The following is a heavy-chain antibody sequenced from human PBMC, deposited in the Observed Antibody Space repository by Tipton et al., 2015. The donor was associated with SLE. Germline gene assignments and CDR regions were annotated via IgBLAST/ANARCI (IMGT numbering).Heavy chain of an antibody. CDR1: GGSISTYF. CDR3: ARLEDPFGIFGVPKGWFDP. V-gene: IGHV4-59*01. CDR2: VYDSGST. Sequence: GSLRLSCTISGGSISTYFWSWIRQPPGKGLEWIGYVYDSGSTHYNPSLTSRVTMSVDTSKNQFSLKLTSVTAADTAVYYCARLEDPFGIFGVPKGWFDPWGQGTLVTVSS. D-gene: IGHD3-3*01. J-gene: IGHJ5*02.